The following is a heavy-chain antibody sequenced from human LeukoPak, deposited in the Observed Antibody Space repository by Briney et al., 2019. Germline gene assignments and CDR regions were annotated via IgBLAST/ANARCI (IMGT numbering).Heavy chain of an antibody. D-gene: IGHD3-16*01. J-gene: IGHJ4*02. CDR2: IYSGGST. V-gene: IGHV3-66*01. CDR3: AGSYVIRSFDY. CDR1: GFTVSSNY. Sequence: GGPLRLSCAASGFTVSSNYMSWVRQAPGKGLEWVSVIYSGGSTYYADSVKGRFTISRDNSKNTLYLQMNSLRAEDTAVYYCAGSYVIRSFDYWGQGTLVTVSS.